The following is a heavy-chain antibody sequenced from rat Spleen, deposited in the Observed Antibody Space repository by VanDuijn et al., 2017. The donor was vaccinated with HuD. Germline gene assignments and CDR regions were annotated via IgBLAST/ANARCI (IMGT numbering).Heavy chain of an antibody. CDR1: GFTFNNYW. Sequence: EVQLVESGGGLVQPGRSLRLSCVASGFTFNNYWMTWIRQAPTKGLEWIASISTGGTNTYYRGSVKGRFTISRDNAKNTQYLQMDSLRSEDTATYYCTRGYVMDAWGQGASVTVSS. CDR3: TRGYVMDA. CDR2: ISTGGTNT. J-gene: IGHJ4*01. V-gene: IGHV5S13*01.